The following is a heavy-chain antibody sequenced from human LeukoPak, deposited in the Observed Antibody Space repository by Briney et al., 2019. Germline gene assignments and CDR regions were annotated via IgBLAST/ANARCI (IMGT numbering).Heavy chain of an antibody. J-gene: IGHJ4*02. D-gene: IGHD5-24*01. CDR1: GYIFTGYY. CDR2: LNPNSGDT. Sequence: ASVKVSCKASGYIFTGYYIHWVRQAPGQGLEWLGWLNPNSGDTDFAQSFQGRVTITRDTSINTAYMELSRLASDDTAVYYCHRGRPLGTSTDVLHGDWGQGTLVTVSS. V-gene: IGHV1-2*02. CDR3: HRGRPLGTSTDVLHGD.